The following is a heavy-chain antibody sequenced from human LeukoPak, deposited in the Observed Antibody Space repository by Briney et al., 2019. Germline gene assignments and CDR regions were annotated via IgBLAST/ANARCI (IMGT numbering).Heavy chain of an antibody. V-gene: IGHV4-34*01. CDR2: INHSGFT. CDR1: GGSFSGYY. Sequence: SETLSLTCAIYGGSFSGYYWSWIRQPPGKGLEWIGEINHSGFTNYNPSLKSRVTISEDTSKNQFSLKLSSVTAADTAVYYCARGPPRDYDSSGCYYNYWGQGTLVTVSS. CDR3: ARGPPRDYDSSGCYYNY. D-gene: IGHD3-22*01. J-gene: IGHJ4*02.